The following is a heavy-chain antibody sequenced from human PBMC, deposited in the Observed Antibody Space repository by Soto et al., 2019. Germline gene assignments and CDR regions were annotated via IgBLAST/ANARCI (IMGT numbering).Heavy chain of an antibody. D-gene: IGHD1-26*01. Sequence: QVQLVESGGGVVQPGRSLRLSCAASGFTFSSFAIHWVRQAPGKGLEWMAVISYDGSNKYYADSVEGRFTISRDNSKNALFLLMNSLRPEDTAVYYCARAYPQVGSNYCDYWGQGTLVTVSS. CDR3: ARAYPQVGSNYCDY. CDR1: GFTFSSFA. V-gene: IGHV3-30*04. CDR2: ISYDGSNK. J-gene: IGHJ4*02.